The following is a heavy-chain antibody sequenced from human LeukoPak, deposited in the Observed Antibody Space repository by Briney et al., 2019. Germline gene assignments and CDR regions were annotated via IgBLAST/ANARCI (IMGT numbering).Heavy chain of an antibody. Sequence: GGSLRLSCAASGFTFSSNSMTWVRKTPGKGLEWVSGISGSGDSTFYAGSVKGRFTISRDNSRNTLYLQMSSLRPEDTAVYYCTKWSGFGDDWGQGTLVTVSS. CDR2: ISGSGDST. D-gene: IGHD3-10*01. V-gene: IGHV3-23*01. CDR3: TKWSGFGDD. J-gene: IGHJ4*02. CDR1: GFTFSSNS.